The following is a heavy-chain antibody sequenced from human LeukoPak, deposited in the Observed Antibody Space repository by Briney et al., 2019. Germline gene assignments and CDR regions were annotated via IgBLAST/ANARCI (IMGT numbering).Heavy chain of an antibody. D-gene: IGHD2-21*01. J-gene: IGHJ2*01. CDR1: GGSVSSYY. Sequence: SEPLSLTCTVSGGSVSSYYWSWMRQSPGKALVWIGYVYYSGSTNYNPALKSRVTISLDTSENQFSLKLSSVTAADTAVYYCAREANSPTARYWYFDLWGRGTQVTVSS. CDR3: AREANSPTARYWYFDL. CDR2: VYYSGST. V-gene: IGHV4-59*02.